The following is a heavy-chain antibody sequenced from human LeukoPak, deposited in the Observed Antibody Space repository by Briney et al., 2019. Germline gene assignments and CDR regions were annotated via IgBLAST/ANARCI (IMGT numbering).Heavy chain of an antibody. J-gene: IGHJ5*02. V-gene: IGHV3-53*01. D-gene: IGHD3-9*01. CDR1: GFTFSSYS. Sequence: GGSLRLSCAASGFTFSSYSMTWVRQAPGKGLEWVSLSHSDGNIFYVDSVKGRFTISRDNSKNTVYLQMNSLRDEDTAVFYCARVPGVFYDSFIGFGSGWFDPWGPGNLVSVSS. CDR2: SHSDGNI. CDR3: ARVPGVFYDSFIGFGSGWFDP.